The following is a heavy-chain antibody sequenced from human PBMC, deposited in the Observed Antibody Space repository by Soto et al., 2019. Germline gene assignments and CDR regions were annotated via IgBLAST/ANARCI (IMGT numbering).Heavy chain of an antibody. CDR1: GFTFTSSA. CDR2: IVVGSGNT. V-gene: IGHV1-58*01. J-gene: IGHJ4*02. D-gene: IGHD5-12*01. Sequence: SVKVSCKASGFTFTSSAVQWVRQARGQRLEWIGWIVVGSGNTNYAQKFQERVTITRDMSTSTAYMELSSLRSEDTAVYYCAVRGYSGYDLHYWGQGTLVTVSS. CDR3: AVRGYSGYDLHY.